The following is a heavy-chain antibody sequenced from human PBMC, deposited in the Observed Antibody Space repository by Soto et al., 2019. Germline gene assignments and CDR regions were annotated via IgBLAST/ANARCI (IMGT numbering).Heavy chain of an antibody. CDR1: GGSISSGDYY. D-gene: IGHD2-8*01. CDR2: IYYSGST. Sequence: PSETLSLTCTVSGGSISSGDYYWSWIRRPPGKGLEWIGYIYYSGSTYYNPSLKSRVTISVDTSKNQFSLKLSSVTTADTAVYYCARGNGGLMVYAIVWFDPWGQGTLVTVSS. J-gene: IGHJ5*02. V-gene: IGHV4-30-4*01. CDR3: ARGNGGLMVYAIVWFDP.